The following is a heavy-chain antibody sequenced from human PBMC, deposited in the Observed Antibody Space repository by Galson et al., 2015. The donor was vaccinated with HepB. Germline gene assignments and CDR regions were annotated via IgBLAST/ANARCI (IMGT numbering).Heavy chain of an antibody. CDR1: GFTFSSYA. J-gene: IGHJ4*02. CDR2: ISYDGSNK. CDR3: ARDLNWNDGALRY. D-gene: IGHD1-1*01. Sequence: SLRLSCAASGFTFSSYAMHWVRQAPGKGLEWVAVISYDGSNKYYADSVKGRFTISRDNSKNTLYLQTNSLRAEDTAVYYCARDLNWNDGALRYWGQGTLVTVSS. V-gene: IGHV3-30*04.